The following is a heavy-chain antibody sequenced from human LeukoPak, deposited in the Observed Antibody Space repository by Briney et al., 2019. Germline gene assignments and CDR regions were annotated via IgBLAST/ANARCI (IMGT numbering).Heavy chain of an antibody. D-gene: IGHD5-24*01. V-gene: IGHV3-7*01. CDR2: VNQDGNAK. CDR1: GFTFSTYW. CDR3: ATHNYWRKDY. J-gene: IGHJ4*02. Sequence: GGSLRLSCAASGFTFSTYWMTWVRQAPGVGLEWVATVNQDGNAKYYVDSVKGRFAISRDNTKNSLSLQMSSLRDEDSGIYYCATHNYWRKDYWGQGTLVTVSS.